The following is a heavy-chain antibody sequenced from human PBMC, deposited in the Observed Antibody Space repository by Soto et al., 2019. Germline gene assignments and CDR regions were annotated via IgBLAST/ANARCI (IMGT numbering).Heavy chain of an antibody. Sequence: GASVKVSCKASGYTFTDYYMHWVRQAPGHGLEWMGWINPNSGGTNYAQKFQGRVTMTRDTSISTAYMELNRLRSDDTAVYYCARDQSPSSGWPGMDVWGPGTTLTVSS. D-gene: IGHD6-19*01. CDR1: GYTFTDYY. J-gene: IGHJ6*02. CDR2: INPNSGGT. CDR3: ARDQSPSSGWPGMDV. V-gene: IGHV1-2*02.